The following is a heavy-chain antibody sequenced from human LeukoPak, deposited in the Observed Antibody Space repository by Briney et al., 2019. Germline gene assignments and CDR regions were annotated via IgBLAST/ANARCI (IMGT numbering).Heavy chain of an antibody. CDR2: IYHSGST. V-gene: IGHV4-38-2*01. Sequence: SGTLTLTCAVSGYSFSSGYFWGWIRPPPGKGLEWIGSIYHSGSTYYNPSLKSRVTISVDTSKNQFSLKLSSVTAADTAVYYCARGVGYSGYPYFDYWGQGTLVTVSS. J-gene: IGHJ4*02. CDR3: ARGVGYSGYPYFDY. CDR1: GYSFSSGYF. D-gene: IGHD5-12*01.